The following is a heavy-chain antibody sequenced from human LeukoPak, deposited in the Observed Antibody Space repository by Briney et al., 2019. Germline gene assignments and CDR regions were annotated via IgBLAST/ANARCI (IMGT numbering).Heavy chain of an antibody. CDR3: ARERRIAVAVINWFDP. V-gene: IGHV1-3*01. CDR2: INAGNGNT. CDR1: GYTFTSYA. Sequence: GASVKVSCKASGYTFTSYAMHWVRQAPGQRLEWMGWINAGNGNTKYSQKFQGRVTITRDTSASTAYMELSSLRSEDTAVYYCARERRIAVAVINWFDPWGQGTLVTVSS. D-gene: IGHD6-19*01. J-gene: IGHJ5*02.